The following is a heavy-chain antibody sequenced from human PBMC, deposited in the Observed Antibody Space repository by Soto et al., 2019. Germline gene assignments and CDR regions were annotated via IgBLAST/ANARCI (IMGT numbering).Heavy chain of an antibody. CDR3: ARAAPCDYGDYVVDY. J-gene: IGHJ4*02. CDR2: IVPIIGTT. Sequence: QVQLVQSGAEVKKPGSSVKVSCKASGGTFSSYAISWARQAPGQGLEWMGGIVPIIGTTNYAQKFQGRVTITADESTSTVYMFLSSLGSEDTAVYYCARAAPCDYGDYVVDYSGQGTLVTVSS. D-gene: IGHD4-17*01. V-gene: IGHV1-69*12. CDR1: GGTFSSYA.